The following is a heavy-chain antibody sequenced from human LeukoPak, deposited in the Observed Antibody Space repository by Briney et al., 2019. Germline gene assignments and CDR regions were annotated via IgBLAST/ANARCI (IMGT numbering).Heavy chain of an antibody. Sequence: ASVKVSCKAYGDTFSNYAISWVRQAPGQGLEWMGWVSAYNGNTNYAQKLQGRVTMTTDTSTSTAYMELRSLRSDDTAVYYCASGYSYGYPYYYYGMDVWGQGTTVTVSS. CDR2: VSAYNGNT. CDR3: ASGYSYGYPYYYYGMDV. CDR1: GDTFSNYA. D-gene: IGHD5-18*01. J-gene: IGHJ6*02. V-gene: IGHV1-18*01.